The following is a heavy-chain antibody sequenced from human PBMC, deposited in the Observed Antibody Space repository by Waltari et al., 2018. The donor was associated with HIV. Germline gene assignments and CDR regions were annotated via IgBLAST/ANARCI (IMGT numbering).Heavy chain of an antibody. CDR1: GFTFSSYG. J-gene: IGHJ4*02. D-gene: IGHD6-13*01. Sequence: QVQLVESGGGVVQPGRSLRLSCAASGFTFSSYGMHWVRQAPGKGLEWVAVIWYDGSNKYYADSVKGRFTISRDKSKNTLYLQMNSLRAEDTAVYYCARDTDGYSSSWYDYWGQGTLVTVSS. CDR2: IWYDGSNK. V-gene: IGHV3-33*01. CDR3: ARDTDGYSSSWYDY.